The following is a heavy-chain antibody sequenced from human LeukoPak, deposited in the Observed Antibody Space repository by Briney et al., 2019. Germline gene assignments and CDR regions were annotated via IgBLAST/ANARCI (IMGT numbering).Heavy chain of an antibody. Sequence: GGSLRLSCAASGFTFSNFVMTWVRQAPGKGLEWISAISESSTSAYYADSVKGRFTISRDNSKNTLSLQMNSLRAEDTALYYCARKRGVTGDYFGYWGQGTLVTVSS. CDR1: GFTFSNFV. CDR2: ISESSTSA. CDR3: ARKRGVTGDYFGY. J-gene: IGHJ4*02. V-gene: IGHV3-23*01. D-gene: IGHD2-21*02.